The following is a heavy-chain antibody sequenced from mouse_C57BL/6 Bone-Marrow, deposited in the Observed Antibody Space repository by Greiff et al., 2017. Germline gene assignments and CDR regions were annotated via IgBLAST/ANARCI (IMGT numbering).Heavy chain of an antibody. J-gene: IGHJ3*01. CDR1: GYTFTGYW. CDR3: ARSEAWFAY. Sequence: QVQLKQSGAELMKPGASVKLSCKATGYTFTGYWIEWVKRRPGHGLEWIGEIVPGSGSTNYNEKFKGKATFTADTSSNTTYMQLSSLTTEDSAICYCARSEAWFAYWGQGTLVTVSA. CDR2: IVPGSGST. V-gene: IGHV1-9*01.